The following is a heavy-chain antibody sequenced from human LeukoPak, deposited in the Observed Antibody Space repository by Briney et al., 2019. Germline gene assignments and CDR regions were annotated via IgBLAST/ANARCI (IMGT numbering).Heavy chain of an antibody. J-gene: IGHJ4*02. CDR2: ISAYNGNT. Sequence: ASVKVSCKASGYTFTGYYMHWVRQAPGQGLEWMGWISAYNGNTNYAQKLQGRVTMTTDTSTSTAYMELRSLRSDDTAVYYCARDKGYGSGSYFIDYWGQGTLVTVSS. V-gene: IGHV1-18*04. CDR1: GYTFTGYY. CDR3: ARDKGYGSGSYFIDY. D-gene: IGHD3-10*01.